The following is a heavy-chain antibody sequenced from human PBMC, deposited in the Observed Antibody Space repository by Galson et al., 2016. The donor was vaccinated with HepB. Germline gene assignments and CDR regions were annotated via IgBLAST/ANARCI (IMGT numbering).Heavy chain of an antibody. CDR2: IKTRRFGGTT. V-gene: IGHV3-15*01. Sequence: SLRLSCAASGFTFSDAWMSWVRQAPGKGLEWVGRIKTRRFGGTTEYSSPVRGRFTISRDDSTNTLFLQMNSLKTEDTAIYYCATDIDIRAAGTLFDYWGQGTLVTVSS. D-gene: IGHD3-16*02. CDR3: ATDIDIRAAGTLFDY. J-gene: IGHJ4*02. CDR1: GFTFSDAW.